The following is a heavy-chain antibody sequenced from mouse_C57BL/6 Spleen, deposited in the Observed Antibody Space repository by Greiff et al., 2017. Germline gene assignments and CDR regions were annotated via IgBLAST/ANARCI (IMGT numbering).Heavy chain of an antibody. CDR3: TRLYGSSLG. Sequence: VHLVESGAELVRPGASVTLSCKASGYTFTDYEMHWVKQTPVHGLEWIGAIDPETGGTAYNQKFKGKAILTADKSSSTAYMELRSLTSEDSAVYYCTRLYGSSLGWGQGTLVTVSA. D-gene: IGHD1-1*01. J-gene: IGHJ3*01. V-gene: IGHV1-15*01. CDR2: IDPETGGT. CDR1: GYTFTDYE.